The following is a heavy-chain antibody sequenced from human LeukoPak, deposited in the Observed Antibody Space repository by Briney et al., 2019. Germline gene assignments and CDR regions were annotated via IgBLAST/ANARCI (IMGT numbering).Heavy chain of an antibody. CDR1: GGSISSGGYS. Sequence: PSETLSLTCTVSGGSISSGGYSWSWIRQPPGKGLEWIGYIYHSGSTYYNPSLKSRVTISVDRSKNQFSLKLSSVTAADTAVYYCARGTRYGFSGFDPWGQGTLVTVSS. D-gene: IGHD4-17*01. J-gene: IGHJ5*02. CDR2: IYHSGST. CDR3: ARGTRYGFSGFDP. V-gene: IGHV4-30-2*01.